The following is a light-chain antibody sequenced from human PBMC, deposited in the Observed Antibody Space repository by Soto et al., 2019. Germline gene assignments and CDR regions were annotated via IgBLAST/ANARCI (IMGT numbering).Light chain of an antibody. J-gene: IGLJ2*01. CDR2: LNSDGSH. CDR3: QTWGTGIFGV. Sequence: QSVLTQSPSASASLGASVKLTCTLSSGHSSYAIAWHQQQPEKGPRYLMKLNSDGSHSKGDGIPDRFSGSSSGAERYLTISSLQSEDEADYYCQTWGTGIFGVFGGGTKLTVL. V-gene: IGLV4-69*01. CDR1: SGHSSYA.